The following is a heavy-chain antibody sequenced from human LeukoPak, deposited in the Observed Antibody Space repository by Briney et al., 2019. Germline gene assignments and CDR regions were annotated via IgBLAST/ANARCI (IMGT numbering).Heavy chain of an antibody. CDR2: ISSSSSYI. CDR3: ARDPWEGAFDI. Sequence: GGSLRLSCAASEFTVSSYSMNWVRQAPGKGLEWVSSISSSSSYIYYADSVKGRFTISRDNAKNSLYLQMNSLRAEDTAVYYCARDPWEGAFDIWGQGTMVTVSS. J-gene: IGHJ3*02. CDR1: EFTVSSYS. D-gene: IGHD1-26*01. V-gene: IGHV3-21*01.